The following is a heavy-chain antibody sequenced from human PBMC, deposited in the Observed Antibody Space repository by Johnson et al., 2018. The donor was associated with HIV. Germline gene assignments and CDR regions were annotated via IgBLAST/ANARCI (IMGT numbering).Heavy chain of an antibody. Sequence: VQLVESGGGVVRPGGSLRLSCTASGFTFDDDGMSWVRQVPGKGLEWVSGINWNGRSTGYADSVKGRFTISRDNSKNTLYLQMNSLRAEDTAVYYCAKDSFFYDSAFDIWGQGTMVTVSS. J-gene: IGHJ3*02. D-gene: IGHD3-22*01. CDR2: INWNGRST. V-gene: IGHV3-20*04. CDR1: GFTFDDDG. CDR3: AKDSFFYDSAFDI.